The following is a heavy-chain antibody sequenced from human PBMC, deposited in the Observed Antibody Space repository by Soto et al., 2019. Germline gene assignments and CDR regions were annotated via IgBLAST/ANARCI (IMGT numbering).Heavy chain of an antibody. V-gene: IGHV1-69*06. D-gene: IGHD2-2*01. CDR3: AGRCDGTNCLAHFDY. CDR1: GGTFNNYV. Sequence: AASVKVSCKASGGTFNNYVIHWVRQAPGQGLEWMAGIIPIFGTPNYAQKFQGRVTITADKSTSTAYMELNSLRSEDTAVYYCAGRCDGTNCLAHFDYWGQGTLVTVSS. J-gene: IGHJ4*02. CDR2: IIPIFGTP.